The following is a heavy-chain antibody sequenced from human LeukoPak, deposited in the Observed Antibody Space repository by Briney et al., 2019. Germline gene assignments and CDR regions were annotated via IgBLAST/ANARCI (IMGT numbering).Heavy chain of an antibody. V-gene: IGHV3-15*01. Sequence: PGGSLRLSCAASGFTFSNALMSWVRQAPGKGLEWVGRIKSKTDGGTTDYAAPVKGRFTISRDDSKNTLYLQMNSLKTEDTAVYYCTTGIVATIGLVPGDYVDYWGQGTLVTVSS. D-gene: IGHD5-12*01. CDR1: GFTFSNAL. CDR2: IKSKTDGGTT. CDR3: TTGIVATIGLVPGDYVDY. J-gene: IGHJ4*02.